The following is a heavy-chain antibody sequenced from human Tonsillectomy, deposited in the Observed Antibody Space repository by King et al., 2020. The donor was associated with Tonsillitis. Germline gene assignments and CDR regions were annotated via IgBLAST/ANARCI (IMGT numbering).Heavy chain of an antibody. CDR3: ARRPPWGMTFPFDY. CDR2: INNSGRT. CDR1: GGSFSDYY. Sequence: VQLQQWGAGLLKPSETLSLTCAVSGGSFSDYYWSWIRQPPGKGLEWLGEINNSGRTNYNPTLKSRVTISVDTSKSQFSLNVTSVTAADTAVYYCARRPPWGMTFPFDYWGQGTLVTVSS. D-gene: IGHD3-16*01. J-gene: IGHJ4*02. V-gene: IGHV4-34*01.